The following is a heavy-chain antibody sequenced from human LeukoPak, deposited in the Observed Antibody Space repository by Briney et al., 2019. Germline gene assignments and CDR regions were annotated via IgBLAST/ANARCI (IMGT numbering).Heavy chain of an antibody. CDR1: GFTFSSYS. CDR3: ARAGGDYSNYFDY. Sequence: PGGSLRLSCAASGFTFSSYSMNWVRQAPGKGLEWVSSISSSSSYIYYADSVKGRFTISRDNAKNSLYLQMNSLRAEDTAVYYCARAGGDYSNYFDYWGQGTLVTVSS. CDR2: ISSSSSYI. J-gene: IGHJ4*02. V-gene: IGHV3-21*01. D-gene: IGHD4-11*01.